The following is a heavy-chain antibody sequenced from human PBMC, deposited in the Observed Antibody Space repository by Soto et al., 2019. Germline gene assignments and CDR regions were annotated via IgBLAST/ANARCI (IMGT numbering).Heavy chain of an antibody. CDR3: ARVSPLDFWSGPGRSSPATRGDWFDP. V-gene: IGHV4-30-4*01. J-gene: IGHJ5*02. D-gene: IGHD3-3*01. CDR2: IYYSGST. CDR1: GGSISSGDYY. Sequence: QVQLQESGPGLVKPSQTLSLTCTVSGGSISSGDYYWSWIRQPPGKGLEWIGYIYYSGSTYYNPSLKSRVTISVDTSKNQFSLKLSSVTAADTALYYCARVSPLDFWSGPGRSSPATRGDWFDPWGQGTLVTVSS.